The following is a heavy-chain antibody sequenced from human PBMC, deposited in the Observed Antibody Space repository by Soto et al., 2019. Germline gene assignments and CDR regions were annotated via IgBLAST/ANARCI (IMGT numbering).Heavy chain of an antibody. CDR3: ARDKSHCSGGSCPLPAFAFDI. J-gene: IGHJ3*02. Sequence: GESLKISCKGSGYSFTSYWISWVRQMPGKGLEWMGRIDPSDSYTNYSPSFQGHVTISADRSISTAYLQWSSLKASDTAVYYCARDKSHCSGGSCPLPAFAFDIWGQGTMVTVSS. CDR1: GYSFTSYW. D-gene: IGHD2-15*01. V-gene: IGHV5-10-1*01. CDR2: IDPSDSYT.